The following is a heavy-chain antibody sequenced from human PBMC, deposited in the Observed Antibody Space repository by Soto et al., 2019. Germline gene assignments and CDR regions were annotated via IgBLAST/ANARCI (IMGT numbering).Heavy chain of an antibody. J-gene: IGHJ4*02. D-gene: IGHD3-3*01. CDR3: ARDPVLRFLEWLPQPAGYVDY. V-gene: IGHV4-38-2*02. CDR2: MYHSGST. Sequence: PSETLSLTCAVSGYSIRSGYFWGWIRQPPGKGLEWIGSMYHSGSTYYNLSLKSRVTISVDTSKNQLSLKLSSVTAADTAVYYCARDPVLRFLEWLPQPAGYVDYWGQGTLVTVSS. CDR1: GYSIRSGYF.